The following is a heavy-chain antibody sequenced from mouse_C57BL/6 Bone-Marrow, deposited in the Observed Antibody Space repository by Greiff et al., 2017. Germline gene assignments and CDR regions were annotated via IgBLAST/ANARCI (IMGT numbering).Heavy chain of an antibody. CDR2: INPNNGGT. CDR1: GFTFTDYN. J-gene: IGHJ4*01. Sequence: EVQLQQSGPELVKPGASVKIPCKASGFTFTDYNMDWVKQSHGKSLEWIGDINPNNGGTIYNQKFKGKATLTVDKSSSTAYMELRSLTSEDTAVYYCARNSPGWGYGSRGKYYYAMDYWGQGTSVTVSS. D-gene: IGHD1-1*01. V-gene: IGHV1-18*01. CDR3: ARNSPGWGYGSRGKYYYAMDY.